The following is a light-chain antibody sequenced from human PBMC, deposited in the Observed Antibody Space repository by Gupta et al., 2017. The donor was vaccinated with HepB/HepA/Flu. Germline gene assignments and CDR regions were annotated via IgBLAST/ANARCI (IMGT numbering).Light chain of an antibody. V-gene: IGLV2-14*01. CDR2: DVY. CDR3: SSDSTTSAVGV. J-gene: IGLJ3*02. Sequence: QSPLLQPAPLSGSPGRSLTISCTGTTSDVGGYNHVCWYQQYSGKAPKLLIYDVYYRPSGISNRFSGSKPGTTAALTISGLQAEDDANYYCSSDSTTSAVGVFGGGTKVTVL. CDR1: TSDVGGYNH.